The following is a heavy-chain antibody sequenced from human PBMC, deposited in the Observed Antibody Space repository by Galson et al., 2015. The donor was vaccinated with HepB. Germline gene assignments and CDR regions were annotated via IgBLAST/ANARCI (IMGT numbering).Heavy chain of an antibody. D-gene: IGHD6-13*01. CDR1: GFTFSSYG. Sequence: SLRLSCAASGFTFSSYGMHWVRQAPGKGLEWVAVISYDGTNKYHADSVKGRFTISRDNFQNTLRLQMTSLRPDDTAVYYCVRVRSSSWYPSQTPFDYWGQGTLVTVSS. V-gene: IGHV3-30*03. CDR2: ISYDGTNK. J-gene: IGHJ4*02. CDR3: VRVRSSSWYPSQTPFDY.